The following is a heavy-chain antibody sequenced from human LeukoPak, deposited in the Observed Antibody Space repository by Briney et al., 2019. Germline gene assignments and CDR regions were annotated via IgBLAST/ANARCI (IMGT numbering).Heavy chain of an antibody. J-gene: IGHJ4*02. Sequence: GESLKISCETSGYTFNNYWIGWVRQMPGKGLEWMGIIYPGDSDTRYSPSFQGQVTISADKSISTAYLQWSSLKASDTAMYYCARRADYYDSSGYYSNVYYFDYWGQGTLVTVSS. D-gene: IGHD3-22*01. CDR2: IYPGDSDT. CDR3: ARRADYYDSSGYYSNVYYFDY. CDR1: GYTFNNYW. V-gene: IGHV5-51*01.